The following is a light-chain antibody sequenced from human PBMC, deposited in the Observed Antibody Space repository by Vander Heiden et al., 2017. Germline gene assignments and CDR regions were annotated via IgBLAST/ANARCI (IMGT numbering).Light chain of an antibody. CDR2: AAS. Sequence: DIQMTQSPSSLSASVGDRVTITCRASQSISSYLNWYQQKPGKAPKLLIYAASSLQSGVPSRFSGSGSATAITLTISRLLPADFATYYCQQRDSTASTFGQGTKLEIK. CDR1: QSISSY. J-gene: IGKJ2*01. V-gene: IGKV1-39*01. CDR3: QQRDSTAST.